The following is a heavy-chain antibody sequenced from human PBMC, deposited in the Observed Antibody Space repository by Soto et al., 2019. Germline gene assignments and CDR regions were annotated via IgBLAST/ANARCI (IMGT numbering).Heavy chain of an antibody. CDR2: INAGNGNT. D-gene: IGHD3-22*01. CDR3: ARADYYDSSGYFPPAAPGY. V-gene: IGHV1-3*01. CDR1: GYTFTSYA. Sequence: ASVKVSCKASGYTFTSYAMHWVRQAPGQRLEWMGWINAGNGNTKYSQKFQGRVTITRDTSARTADVELSSLRSEDTAVYYCARADYYDSSGYFPPAAPGYWGQGTLVTVSS. J-gene: IGHJ4*02.